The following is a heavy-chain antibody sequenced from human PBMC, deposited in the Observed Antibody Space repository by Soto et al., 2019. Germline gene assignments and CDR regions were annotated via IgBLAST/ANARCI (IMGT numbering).Heavy chain of an antibody. D-gene: IGHD5-12*01. CDR2: INAGKGDT. CDR3: ASRRYSAYEYYYNTAMDV. Sequence: ASVKVSCKDSGYTYNSCCIHWVRHAPGQRLEWMGWINAGKGDTKYSQKFQDRVTITAETSASTAYMELSSLRSEDTAVYYCASRRYSAYEYYYNTAMDVWGQGTTVTVSS. CDR1: GYTYNSCC. V-gene: IGHV1-3*01. J-gene: IGHJ6*02.